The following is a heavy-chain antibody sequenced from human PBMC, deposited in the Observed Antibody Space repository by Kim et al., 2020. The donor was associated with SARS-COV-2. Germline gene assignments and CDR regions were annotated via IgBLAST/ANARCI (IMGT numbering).Heavy chain of an antibody. CDR3: VRGGVVAATPYYYYGMDV. V-gene: IGHV4-34*01. CDR2: INHSGST. J-gene: IGHJ6*01. Sequence: SETLSLTCAVYGGSFSGYYWSWIRQNPGKGLEWIGEINHSGSTNYNPSLKSRVTISVDTSKNQFSLKLSSVTAADTAVYYCVRGGVVAATPYYYYGMDV. D-gene: IGHD2-15*01. CDR1: GGSFSGYY.